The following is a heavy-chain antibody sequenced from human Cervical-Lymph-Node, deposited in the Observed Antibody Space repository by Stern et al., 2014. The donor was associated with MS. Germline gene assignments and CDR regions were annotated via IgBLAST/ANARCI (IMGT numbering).Heavy chain of an antibody. CDR1: GFTFSSYG. Sequence: VQLVESGGGVVQPGRSLRLSCAASGFTFSSYGMHWVRQAPGKGLEWVAVISYDGSNKYYADSVKGRFTISRDNSKNTLYLQMNSLRAEDTAVYYCARPYYDFWSGYFLYLDYWGQGTLVTVSS. CDR3: ARPYYDFWSGYFLYLDY. V-gene: IGHV3-30*03. CDR2: ISYDGSNK. J-gene: IGHJ4*02. D-gene: IGHD3-3*01.